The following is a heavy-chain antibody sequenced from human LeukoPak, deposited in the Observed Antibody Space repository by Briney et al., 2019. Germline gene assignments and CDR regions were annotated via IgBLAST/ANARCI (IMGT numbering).Heavy chain of an antibody. CDR3: ARDPYSSGWYKDAFDI. J-gene: IGHJ3*02. Sequence: GGSLRLSCAASGLTFSSYSMNWVRQAPGKGLEWISSISGSSSYINYADSVKGRFTISRDNAQNSLFLQLNSLRAEDTAVYYCARDPYSSGWYKDAFDIWGQGTMVTVSS. CDR2: ISGSSSYI. D-gene: IGHD6-19*01. CDR1: GLTFSSYS. V-gene: IGHV3-21*01.